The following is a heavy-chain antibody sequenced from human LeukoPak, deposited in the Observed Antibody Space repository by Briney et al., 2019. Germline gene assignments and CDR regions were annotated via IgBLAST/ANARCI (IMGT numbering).Heavy chain of an antibody. V-gene: IGHV4-59*01. D-gene: IGHD5-12*01. CDR2: IYYSGST. J-gene: IGHJ6*02. CDR3: ARGVATIMDYYYGMDV. CDR1: GGSISSYY. Sequence: SETLSLTCTVSGGSISSYYRSWIRQPPGKGLEWIGYIYYSGSTNYNPSLKSRVTISVDTSKNQFSLKLSSVTAADTAVYYCARGVATIMDYYYGMDVWGQGTTVTVSS.